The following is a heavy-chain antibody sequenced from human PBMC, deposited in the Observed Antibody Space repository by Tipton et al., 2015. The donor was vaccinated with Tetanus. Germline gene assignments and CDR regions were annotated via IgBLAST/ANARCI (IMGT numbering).Heavy chain of an antibody. Sequence: TLSLTCSVSGGSITGYFWSWIRQPAGKGLEWIGNIYSSENSKCNPSLKSRATMSVDTSKNQFSLRLSSVTAADTAVYYCARHPQTSNNLDYWGQGTLVTVSS. D-gene: IGHD5-24*01. CDR1: GGSITGYF. CDR2: IYSSENS. V-gene: IGHV4-4*07. CDR3: ARHPQTSNNLDY. J-gene: IGHJ4*02.